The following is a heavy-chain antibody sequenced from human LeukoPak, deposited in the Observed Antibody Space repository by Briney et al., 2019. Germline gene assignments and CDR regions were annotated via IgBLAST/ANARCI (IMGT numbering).Heavy chain of an antibody. V-gene: IGHV1-8*01. CDR3: ARGRFYRGGNGVVGY. J-gene: IGHJ4*02. Sequence: ASVKVSCKASGYTFTSYDINWVRQATGQGLEWTGWMNPNSGNTGYAQKFQGRVTMTRNTSISTAYMELSSLRSEDTAVYYCARGRFYRGGNGVVGYWGQGTLVTVSS. CDR2: MNPNSGNT. CDR1: GYTFTSYD. D-gene: IGHD4-23*01.